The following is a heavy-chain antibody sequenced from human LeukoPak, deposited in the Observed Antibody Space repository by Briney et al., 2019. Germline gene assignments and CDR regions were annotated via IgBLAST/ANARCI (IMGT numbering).Heavy chain of an antibody. V-gene: IGHV4-4*02. Sequence: KPSGTLSLTCGVSGGSISNTNWWTWVRQPPGKGLEWIGEVNLQGSTNYNPSLKSRVAISVDKSRNQFSLKLTSVTAADTAVYFCARDLRRYFDYWGQGTLVTVSS. J-gene: IGHJ4*02. CDR1: GGSISNTNW. CDR3: ARDLRRYFDY. CDR2: VNLQGST.